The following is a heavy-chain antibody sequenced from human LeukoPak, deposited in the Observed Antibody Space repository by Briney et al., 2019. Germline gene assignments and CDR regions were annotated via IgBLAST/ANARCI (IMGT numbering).Heavy chain of an antibody. CDR2: IYHSGST. V-gene: IGHV4-30-2*01. CDR3: ASRYSYGAFDI. D-gene: IGHD5-18*01. CDR1: GGSISSGGYS. Sequence: SETLSLTCAVSGGSISSGGYSWSWIRQPPGKGLEWIGYIYHSGSTYYNPSLKSRVTISVDRSKNQFSLKLSSVTAADTAVYYCASRYSYGAFDIWGQGTMVTVSS. J-gene: IGHJ3*02.